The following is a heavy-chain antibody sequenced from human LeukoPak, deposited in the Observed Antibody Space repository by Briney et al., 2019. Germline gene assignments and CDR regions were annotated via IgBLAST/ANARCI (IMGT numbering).Heavy chain of an antibody. V-gene: IGHV4-59*12. CDR1: GGSISSYY. J-gene: IGHJ4*02. D-gene: IGHD3-10*01. Sequence: SETLSLTCTVSGGSISSYYWSWIRQPPGKGLEWIGYIYYSGSTNYNPSLKSRVTISVDTSKNQFSLKLSSVTAADTAVYYCARGLGYGSGSYYLPLDYWGQGTLVTVSS. CDR3: ARGLGYGSGSYYLPLDY. CDR2: IYYSGST.